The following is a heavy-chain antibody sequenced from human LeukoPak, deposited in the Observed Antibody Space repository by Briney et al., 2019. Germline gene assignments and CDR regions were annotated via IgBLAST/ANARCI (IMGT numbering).Heavy chain of an antibody. CDR1: GFTFSAYW. CDR2: IKQDGGEK. Sequence: GGSLRLSCAASGFTFSAYWMTWVRQAPGKGLEWVASIKQDGGEKYYVDSLKGRFTISRDNSKNTLYLQMNSLRAEDTAVYYCARNARLIAAAGEPIDYWGQGTLVTVSS. CDR3: ARNARLIAAAGEPIDY. V-gene: IGHV3-7*01. J-gene: IGHJ4*02. D-gene: IGHD6-13*01.